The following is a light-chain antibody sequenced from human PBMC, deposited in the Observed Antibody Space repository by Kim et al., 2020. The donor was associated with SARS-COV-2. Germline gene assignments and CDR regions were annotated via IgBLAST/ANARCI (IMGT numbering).Light chain of an antibody. Sequence: ETLMTQSPATLSVFPGERVILSCRASQSVGISLAWYQQKPGQAPRLLIYGVSRRATDIPDRFSGSGSGTEFTLTISSLQSEDFGIYYCRTYNNWPPGVSFGGATKLEI. V-gene: IGKV3-15*01. CDR2: GVS. J-gene: IGKJ4*01. CDR3: RTYNNWPPGVS. CDR1: QSVGIS.